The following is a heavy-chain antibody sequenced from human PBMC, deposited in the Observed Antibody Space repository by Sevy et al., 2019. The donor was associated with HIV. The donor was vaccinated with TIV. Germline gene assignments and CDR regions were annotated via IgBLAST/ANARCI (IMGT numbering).Heavy chain of an antibody. D-gene: IGHD1-1*01. CDR2: ISTSGSNR. CDR3: AKRGGQYDLGMDV. J-gene: IGHJ6*02. V-gene: IGHV3-48*03. CDR1: GFIFSSFE. Sequence: GGSLRLSCAASGFIFSSFEMNWVRQAPGKGLEWVSSISTSGSNRYYGDFVKGRVTISRDNAKKSLYLQMNSLRAEDTAIYFCAKRGGQYDLGMDVWGQGTTVTVSS.